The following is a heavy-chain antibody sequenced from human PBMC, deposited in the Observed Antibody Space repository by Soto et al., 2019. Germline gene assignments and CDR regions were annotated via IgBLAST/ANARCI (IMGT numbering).Heavy chain of an antibody. CDR2: INHSGST. V-gene: IGHV4-34*01. J-gene: IGHJ6*02. Sequence: QVQLQQWGAGLLKPSETLSLTCAVYGGSFSGYYWSWIRQPPGKGLEWIGEINHSGSTNYNPSLKSRLTLAVDTSKNQFSLKLSSVTAADTAVYYCARAAGTRDIVLMVYAGGMDVWGQGTTVTVSS. D-gene: IGHD2-8*01. CDR3: ARAAGTRDIVLMVYAGGMDV. CDR1: GGSFSGYY.